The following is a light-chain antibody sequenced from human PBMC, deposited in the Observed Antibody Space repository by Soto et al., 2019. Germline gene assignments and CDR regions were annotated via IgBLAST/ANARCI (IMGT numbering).Light chain of an antibody. J-gene: IGKJ4*01. Sequence: EIVLTHSPGTLSLSPGERATLSCRASQSVSSTYLAWYQQKPGQAPRLLIYGASSRATGIPDRFSGSGYGPDFNLTIRRLETEDLAVYYCQKYHRSPLTFGGGTNVEIK. V-gene: IGKV3-20*01. CDR1: QSVSSTY. CDR2: GAS. CDR3: QKYHRSPLT.